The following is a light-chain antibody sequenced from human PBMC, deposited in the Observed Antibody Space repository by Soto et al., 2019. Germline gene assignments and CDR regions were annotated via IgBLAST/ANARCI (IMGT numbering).Light chain of an antibody. V-gene: IGKV3-15*01. CDR3: QQYNNWPPIT. CDR1: QSVSAY. Sequence: EIVLTQSPATLSLCPGERATLSCRASQSVSAYLGCYQQRPGHAPRLLIFGASTRATGFPARFSGSGSGTEFTLTISSLQSEDFAVYYCQQYNNWPPITFGQGTRLEIK. CDR2: GAS. J-gene: IGKJ5*01.